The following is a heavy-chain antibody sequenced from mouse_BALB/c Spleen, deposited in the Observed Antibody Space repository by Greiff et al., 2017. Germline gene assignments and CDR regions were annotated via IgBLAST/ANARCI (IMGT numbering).Heavy chain of an antibody. CDR1: GYTFTSYW. CDR3: ARGGGYYGLTTGYYFDY. V-gene: IGHV1-87*01. J-gene: IGHJ2*01. CDR2: IYPGDGDT. Sequence: QVQLQQSGAELARPGASVKLSCKASGYTFTSYWMQWVKQRPGQGLEWIGAIYPGDGDTRYTQKFKGKATLTADKSSSTAYMQLSSLASEDSAVYYCARGGGYYGLTTGYYFDYWGQGTTLTVSS. D-gene: IGHD2-1*01.